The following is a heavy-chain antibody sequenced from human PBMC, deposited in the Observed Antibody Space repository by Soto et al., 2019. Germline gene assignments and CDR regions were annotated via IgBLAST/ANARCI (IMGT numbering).Heavy chain of an antibody. D-gene: IGHD3-10*01. J-gene: IGHJ4*02. CDR2: IYYNGIT. V-gene: IGHV4-31*03. CDR1: RGSVSSGGYY. CDR3: ARARFYGSERTVFDF. Sequence: QVQLQESGPGLVKPSQTLSLTCTVSRGSVSSGGYYWSWIRQHPGKGLEWIGYIYYNGITDSTPSVKSRLIISVDTSTTQSSLILSSVTAADTAVYYCARARFYGSERTVFDFWGQGTLVTVSS.